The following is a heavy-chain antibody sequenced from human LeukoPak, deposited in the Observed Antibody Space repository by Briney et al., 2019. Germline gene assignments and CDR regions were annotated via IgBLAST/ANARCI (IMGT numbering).Heavy chain of an antibody. CDR1: GFTFSSYG. J-gene: IGHJ6*03. CDR2: IWYDGSNK. D-gene: IGHD6-13*01. Sequence: PGGSLRLSCAASGFTFSSYGMHWVRQAPGKGLEWVAVIWYDGSNKYYADSVKGRFTISRDNSKNTLYLQMNSLRAEDTAVYYCAKEGSSQYYYYYYYMDVWGKGTTATVSS. CDR3: AKEGSSQYYYYYYYMDV. V-gene: IGHV3-33*06.